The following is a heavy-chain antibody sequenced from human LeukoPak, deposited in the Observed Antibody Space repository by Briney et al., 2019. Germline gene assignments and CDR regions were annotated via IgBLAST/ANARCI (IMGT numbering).Heavy chain of an antibody. Sequence: GGSLRLSCAASGFTFDDYGMTWVRQAPGKGLEWVSSINWNGGSTGYADSVKGRFTISRDNAKNSLFLQMNSLRAEDTALYYCARDRGPYDSSGYYPYDAFDIWGQGTMVTVSS. J-gene: IGHJ3*02. CDR2: INWNGGST. D-gene: IGHD3-22*01. CDR3: ARDRGPYDSSGYYPYDAFDI. V-gene: IGHV3-20*04. CDR1: GFTFDDYG.